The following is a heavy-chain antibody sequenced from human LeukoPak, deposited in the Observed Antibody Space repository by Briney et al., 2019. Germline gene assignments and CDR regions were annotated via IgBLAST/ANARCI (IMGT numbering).Heavy chain of an antibody. V-gene: IGHV4-59*11. J-gene: IGHJ6*02. D-gene: IGHD3-10*01. CDR1: GGSISSHY. CDR3: ARSLIITMVRGVIYGMDV. CDR2: IYYSGST. Sequence: SETLSLTCTVSGGSISSHYWSWIRQPPGKGLECIGHIYYSGSTRYNSSLKSRVTISVDKSKNQFSLKLSSVTAADTAVYYCARSLIITMVRGVIYGMDVWGQGTTVTVSS.